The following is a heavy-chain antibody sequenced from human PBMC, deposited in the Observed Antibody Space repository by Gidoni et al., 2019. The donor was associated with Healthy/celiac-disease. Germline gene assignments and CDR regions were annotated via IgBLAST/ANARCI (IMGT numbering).Heavy chain of an antibody. J-gene: IGHJ6*02. Sequence: EVQLLESAGGLVQTGGSLRLPCAASRFTFSRYAMSWVRQAPGKGLEWVAAISGRGGSTYYADSVKGRFNISRDNSKNTLYLQMNSLRAEDTAVYYCAKEDIVVVPAAMRYYYYGMDVWGQGTTVTVSS. CDR1: RFTFSRYA. CDR3: AKEDIVVVPAAMRYYYYGMDV. V-gene: IGHV3-23*01. D-gene: IGHD2-2*01. CDR2: ISGRGGST.